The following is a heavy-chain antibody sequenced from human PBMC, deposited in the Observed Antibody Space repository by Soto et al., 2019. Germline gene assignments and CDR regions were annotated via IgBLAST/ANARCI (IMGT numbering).Heavy chain of an antibody. Sequence: QVQLQESGPGLVKPSETLSLTCTVSGDSVSSYKWSWIRQTPGKGLEGIGYIDNNGGTSYNPSLRSRVDISGDTSTKQFSLRLNSVTAADTAVYYGVRQGFGALHGLVDVWGQGTTVTVS. J-gene: IGHJ6*02. V-gene: IGHV4-59*08. CDR2: IDNNGGT. D-gene: IGHD3-10*01. CDR1: GDSVSSYK. CDR3: VRQGFGALHGLVDV.